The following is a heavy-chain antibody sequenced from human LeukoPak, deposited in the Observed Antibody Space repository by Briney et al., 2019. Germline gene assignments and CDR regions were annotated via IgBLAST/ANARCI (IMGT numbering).Heavy chain of an antibody. J-gene: IGHJ4*02. CDR1: GGTFSSYA. V-gene: IGHV1-69*10. CDR3: AVEQRDGYNTEH. D-gene: IGHD5-24*01. Sequence: GASVKVSCKASGGTFSSYAISWVRQAPGQGLEWMGGIIPILGTANYAQKFQGRVTITADKSTSTAYMELSSLRSEDTAVYYCAVEQRDGYNTEHWGQGTLVTVSS. CDR2: IIPILGTA.